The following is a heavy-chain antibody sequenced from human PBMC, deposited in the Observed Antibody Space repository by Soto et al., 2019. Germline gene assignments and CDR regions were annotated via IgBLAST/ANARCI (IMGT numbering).Heavy chain of an antibody. CDR3: ARGQDIVLVPAAAYYFDI. CDR1: GYTFTGYY. V-gene: IGHV1-2*04. CDR2: INPNSGGT. Sequence: ASVKVSCKASGYTFTGYYMHWVRQAPGQGLEWMGWINPNSGGTNYAQKFQGWVTMTRDTSISTAYMELSRLRSDDTAVYYCARGQDIVLVPAAAYYFDIWGQGTMVTVSS. J-gene: IGHJ3*02. D-gene: IGHD2-2*01.